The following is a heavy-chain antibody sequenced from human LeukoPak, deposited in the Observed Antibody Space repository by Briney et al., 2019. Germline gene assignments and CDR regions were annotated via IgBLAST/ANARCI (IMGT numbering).Heavy chain of an antibody. Sequence: PSETLSLTCTVSDDSMTGYYWSWIRQPPGKGLEWVAYIFHSGDTSYNPSLRSRITISIDTSKNQFSLKLRSVTAADTAVYYCARQPYRSGAYYFDYWGQGTLITVSS. CDR1: DDSMTGYY. CDR3: ARQPYRSGAYYFDY. V-gene: IGHV4-59*08. CDR2: IFHSGDT. D-gene: IGHD2-15*01. J-gene: IGHJ4*02.